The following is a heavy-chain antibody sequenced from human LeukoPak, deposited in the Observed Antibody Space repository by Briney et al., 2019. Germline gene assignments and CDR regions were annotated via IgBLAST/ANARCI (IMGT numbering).Heavy chain of an antibody. D-gene: IGHD4-17*01. CDR1: GGTFSSYA. V-gene: IGHV1-69*06. CDR2: IIPIFGTA. Sequence: EASVKVSCKASGGTFSSYAISWVRQAPGQGLEWMGGIIPIFGTANYAQKFQGRVTITADKSTSTAYMELSSLRSEDTAVYYCAGAVTRGGFDYWGQGTLVTVSS. J-gene: IGHJ4*02. CDR3: AGAVTRGGFDY.